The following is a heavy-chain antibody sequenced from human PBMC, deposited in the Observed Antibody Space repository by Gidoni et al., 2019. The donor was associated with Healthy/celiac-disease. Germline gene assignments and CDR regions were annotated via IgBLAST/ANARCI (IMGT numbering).Heavy chain of an antibody. D-gene: IGHD4-17*01. J-gene: IGHJ5*02. CDR2: IKSKTDGGTT. CDR1: GFTFSNAW. CDR3: TTEVATVTPDWFDP. Sequence: EVQLVESGGGLVKPGGSLRLSCAASGFTFSNAWMSWVRQAPGKGLEWVGRIKSKTDGGTTDYAAPVKGRFTISRDESKNTLYLQMNSLKTEDTAVYYCTTEVATVTPDWFDPWGQGTLVTVSS. V-gene: IGHV3-15*01.